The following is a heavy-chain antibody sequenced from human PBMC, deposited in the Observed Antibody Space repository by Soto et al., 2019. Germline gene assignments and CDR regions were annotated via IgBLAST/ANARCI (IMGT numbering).Heavy chain of an antibody. D-gene: IGHD6-13*01. CDR1: GFSLSTSGVG. V-gene: IGHV2-5*01. CDR3: AHQSIAAAQGRRFDP. J-gene: IGHJ5*02. Sequence: SGPTLGNPTQTLTLTCTFSGFSLSTSGVGVGWIRQPPGKALEWLALIYWNDDKRYSPSLKSRLTITKDTSKNQVVLTMTNMDPVDTATYYCAHQSIAAAQGRRFDPWGQGTLVTVS. CDR2: IYWNDDK.